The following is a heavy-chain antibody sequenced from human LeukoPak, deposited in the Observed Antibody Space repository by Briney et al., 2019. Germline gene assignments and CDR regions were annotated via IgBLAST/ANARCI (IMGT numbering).Heavy chain of an antibody. CDR3: ARGFDWAMGYSFDI. D-gene: IGHD3-10*01. V-gene: IGHV4-61*08. J-gene: IGHJ3*02. Sequence: PSQTLSLTCAVSGGSISSGGYSWSWIRQPPGKGLEWIGYIYDSGSTNYDPSLQSRLTISVDTSKNQFSLKLTSVTASDTAVYYCARGFDWAMGYSFDIWGQGTMVTVSS. CDR2: IYDSGST. CDR1: GGSISSGGYS.